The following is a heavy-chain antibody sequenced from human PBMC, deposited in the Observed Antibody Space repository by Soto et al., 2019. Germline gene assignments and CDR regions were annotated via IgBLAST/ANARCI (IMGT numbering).Heavy chain of an antibody. CDR1: GFTFSSYW. CDR2: INDEGRMT. J-gene: IGHJ4*02. CDR3: ARRHRPSYTSDY. D-gene: IGHD4-4*01. Sequence: EVQLVESGGGLGHPGGSLRLYCAASGFTFSSYWMHWVREAPGKGLEWVSRINDEGRMTNYADSEKGRFTISRDNAKNALYLHMNSLRDDGTAIYYCARRHRPSYTSDYWGQGTLVTVSS. V-gene: IGHV3-74*01.